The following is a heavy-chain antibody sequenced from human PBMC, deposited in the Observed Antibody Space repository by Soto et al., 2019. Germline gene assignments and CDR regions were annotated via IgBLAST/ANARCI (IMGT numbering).Heavy chain of an antibody. V-gene: IGHV3-9*01. Sequence: EVQLVESGGGLVQPGRSLRLSCAASGFTFADYGMHWVRQAPGKGLEWVSGITWNSGSIDYADSVKGRFTISRDNAKNSLYLQINSLRAEDTALYYCAKDILWGGSKDYYYYGMDVWGQGTTVTVPS. D-gene: IGHD1-26*01. CDR3: AKDILWGGSKDYYYYGMDV. CDR1: GFTFADYG. J-gene: IGHJ6*02. CDR2: ITWNSGSI.